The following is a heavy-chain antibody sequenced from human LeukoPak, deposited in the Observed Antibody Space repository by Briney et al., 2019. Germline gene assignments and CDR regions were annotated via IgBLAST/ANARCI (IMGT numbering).Heavy chain of an antibody. J-gene: IGHJ4*02. D-gene: IGHD3-3*01. V-gene: IGHV3-30*18. CDR1: GFTFRNYG. CDR3: AKSLDVTIFGVVIIPIPRGFDY. Sequence: GRSLRLSCAASGFTFRNYGMHWVRQAPGKGLEWVAVISYDGSNKYYADSVKGRFTISRDNSKNTLYLQMNSLRAEDTAVYYCAKSLDVTIFGVVIIPIPRGFDYWGQGTLVTVSS. CDR2: ISYDGSNK.